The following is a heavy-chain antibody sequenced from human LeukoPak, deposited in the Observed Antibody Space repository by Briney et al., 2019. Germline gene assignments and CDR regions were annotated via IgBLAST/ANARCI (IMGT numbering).Heavy chain of an antibody. V-gene: IGHV3-48*03. CDR1: GFTFSSYE. D-gene: IGHD6-6*01. J-gene: IGHJ4*02. Sequence: PGGSLRLSCAASGFTFSSYEMNWVRQAPGKGLEWVSYISSSGSSIYYADSVRGRFTISKDNAKNSLFLQMNSLRAEDTAVYYCVRGLVAAPESYWGQGTLVTVSS. CDR3: VRGLVAAPESY. CDR2: ISSSGSSI.